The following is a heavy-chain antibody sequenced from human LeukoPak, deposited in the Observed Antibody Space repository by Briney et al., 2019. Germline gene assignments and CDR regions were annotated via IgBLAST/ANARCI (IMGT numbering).Heavy chain of an antibody. CDR3: ALYDSSGYYFDY. CDR2: IYTSGST. CDR1: GGSISSGSYY. D-gene: IGHD3-22*01. Sequence: SEILSLTCTVSGGSISSGSYYWSWIRQPAGKGLEWIGRIYTSGSTNYNPSLKSRVTISVDTSKNQFSLKLSSVTAADTAVYYCALYDSSGYYFDYWGQGTLVTVSS. V-gene: IGHV4-61*02. J-gene: IGHJ4*02.